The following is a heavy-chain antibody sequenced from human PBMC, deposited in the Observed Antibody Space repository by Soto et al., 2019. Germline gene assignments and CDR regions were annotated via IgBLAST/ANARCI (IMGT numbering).Heavy chain of an antibody. CDR3: ARAASYGSGSYPLEYYYGMDV. Sequence: TSETLSLTCAVSGGSISSSNWWSWVRQPPGKGLEWIGEIYHSGSTNYNPSLKSRVTISVDKSKNQFSLKLSSVTAADTAVYYCARAASYGSGSYPLEYYYGMDVSGQGTTVTVSS. V-gene: IGHV4-4*02. J-gene: IGHJ6*02. CDR2: IYHSGST. CDR1: GGSISSSNW. D-gene: IGHD3-10*01.